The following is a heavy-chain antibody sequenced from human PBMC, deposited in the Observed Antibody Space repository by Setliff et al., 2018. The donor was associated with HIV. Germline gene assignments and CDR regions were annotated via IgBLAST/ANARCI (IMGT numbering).Heavy chain of an antibody. CDR2: INAGNGNT. Sequence: ASVKVSCKASGYTFTSYAMHWVRQAPGQRLEWMGWINAGNGNTKYSQKFQGRVTITRDTSTSTAYMELSSLRSEDTAVYYCARGVGSGLPYHGLDVWGQGTTVTVSS. J-gene: IGHJ6*02. D-gene: IGHD6-19*01. V-gene: IGHV1-3*01. CDR3: ARGVGSGLPYHGLDV. CDR1: GYTFTSYA.